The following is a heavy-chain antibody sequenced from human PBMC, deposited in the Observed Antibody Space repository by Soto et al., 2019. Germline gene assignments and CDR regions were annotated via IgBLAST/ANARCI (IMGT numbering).Heavy chain of an antibody. V-gene: IGHV1-18*04. CDR3: ARYKLPHYDFWSGYYTLYYFDY. D-gene: IGHD3-3*01. CDR1: GYTFTSYG. J-gene: IGHJ4*02. CDR2: ISAYNGNT. Sequence: ASVKVSCKASGYTFTSYGISWVRQAPGQGLEWMGWISAYNGNTNYAQKLQGRVTMTTDTSTSTAYMELRSLRSDDTAVYYCARYKLPHYDFWSGYYTLYYFDYWGQGTLVTVSS.